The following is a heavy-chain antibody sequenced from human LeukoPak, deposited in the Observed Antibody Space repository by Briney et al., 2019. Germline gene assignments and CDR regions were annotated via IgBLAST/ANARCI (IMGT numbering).Heavy chain of an antibody. J-gene: IGHJ5*02. CDR1: GGSISSGTYY. Sequence: NPSGTLSLTCTVSGGSISSGTYYWDWIRQPPGKGLEWIGSLYYSGGTHYNPSLKSRVTISVDTSKNQFSLKLSSVTAADTAVYYCARRSNYYGSGSYSVGWFGPWGQGTLVTVSS. CDR3: ARRSNYYGSGSYSVGWFGP. CDR2: LYYSGGT. D-gene: IGHD3-10*01. V-gene: IGHV4-39*01.